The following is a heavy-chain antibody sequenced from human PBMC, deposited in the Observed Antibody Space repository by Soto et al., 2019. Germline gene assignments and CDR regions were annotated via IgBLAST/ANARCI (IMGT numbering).Heavy chain of an antibody. J-gene: IGHJ4*02. D-gene: IGHD3-10*01. V-gene: IGHV4-4*02. CDR1: SGSISSSNW. CDR3: ARRPGNRIGITMVRGVRYYFDY. Sequence: SETLSLTCAVSSGSISSSNWWSWVRQPPGKGLEWIGEIYHSGSTNYNPSLKSRVTISVDKSKNQFSLKLSSVTAADTAVYYCARRPGNRIGITMVRGVRYYFDYWGQGTLVTAPQ. CDR2: IYHSGST.